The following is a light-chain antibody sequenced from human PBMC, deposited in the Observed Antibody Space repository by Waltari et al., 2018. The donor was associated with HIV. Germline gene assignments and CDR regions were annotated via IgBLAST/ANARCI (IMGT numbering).Light chain of an antibody. CDR3: NSRDSSVNPLQVI. J-gene: IGLJ2*01. V-gene: IGLV3-19*01. CDR1: SLRRYY. CDR2: ARN. Sequence: SSELTQDPSVSVALGQTVKITCQGDSLRRYYASWYKQKPGQAPVLVIYARNTRPSGIPDRFSGSSSGDTASLTITGAQAEDEAAYYCNSRDSSVNPLQVIFGGGTKVTVL.